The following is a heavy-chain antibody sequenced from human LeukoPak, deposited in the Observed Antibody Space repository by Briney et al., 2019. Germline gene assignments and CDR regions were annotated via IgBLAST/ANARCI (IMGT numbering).Heavy chain of an antibody. CDR3: ARLYSYDCSGGRCYGNYYYYYMDV. Sequence: SETLSLTCTVSGGSIISYYWSWIRQPPGKGLEWIGYLYYSGNTNYNPSLKSRVTISLDTSKNQFSLKLSSVTAADTAVYYCARLYSYDCSGGRCYGNYYYYYMDVWGKGTTVTVSS. CDR2: LYYSGNT. D-gene: IGHD2-15*01. CDR1: GGSIISYY. J-gene: IGHJ6*03. V-gene: IGHV4-59*08.